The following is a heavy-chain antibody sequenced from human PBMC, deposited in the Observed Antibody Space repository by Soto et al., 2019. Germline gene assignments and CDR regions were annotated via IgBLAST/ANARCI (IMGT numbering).Heavy chain of an antibody. V-gene: IGHV5-51*01. CDR3: ARGRYSYDSSRYYQFDY. CDR1: GYTFTSYW. CDR2: IYPGDSDT. Sequence: GESLKISCKGSGYTFTSYWIGWVRQMPGKGLEWMGIIYPGDSDTRYGPSFQGQVTISADKSISTAYLQWSSLKASDTAIYYCARGRYSYDSSRYYQFDYWGHGTLVTVSS. J-gene: IGHJ4*01. D-gene: IGHD3-22*01.